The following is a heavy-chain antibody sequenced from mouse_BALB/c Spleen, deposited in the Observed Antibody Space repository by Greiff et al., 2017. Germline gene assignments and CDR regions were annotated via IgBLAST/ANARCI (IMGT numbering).Heavy chain of an antibody. Sequence: DVQLVESGGGLVQPGGSRKLSCAASGFTFSSFGMHWVRQAPEKGLEWVAYISSGSSTIYYADTVKGRFTISRDNPKNTLFLQMTSLRSEDTAMYYCARETAFAYWGQGTLVTVSA. CDR1: GFTFSSFG. V-gene: IGHV5-17*02. D-gene: IGHD1-2*01. CDR3: ARETAFAY. J-gene: IGHJ3*01. CDR2: ISSGSSTI.